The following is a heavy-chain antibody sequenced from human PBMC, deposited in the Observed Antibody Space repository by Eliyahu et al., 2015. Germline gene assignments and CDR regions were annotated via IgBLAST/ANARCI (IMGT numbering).Heavy chain of an antibody. Sequence: EVQLLESGGGLVQPGGSLRLSCAASGFTFSSYAMSWVRQAPGKGLEWVSAISGSGGSTYYADSVKGRFTISRDNSKNTLYLQMNSLRAEDTAVYYCAKVPGDYYDFWSGYQIFDYWGQGTLVTVSS. V-gene: IGHV3-23*01. CDR2: ISGSGGST. J-gene: IGHJ4*02. CDR1: GFTFSSYA. D-gene: IGHD3-3*01. CDR3: AKVPGDYYDFWSGYQIFDY.